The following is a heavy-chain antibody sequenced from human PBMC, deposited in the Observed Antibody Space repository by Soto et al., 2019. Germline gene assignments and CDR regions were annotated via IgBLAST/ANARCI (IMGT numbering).Heavy chain of an antibody. Sequence: GESLKISCKGSGYSFTSYWIGWVRQMPGKGLEWMGIIYPGDSDTRYSPSFQGQVTISADKSISTAYLQWSSLNASDTAMYYCARQYKGYCSGGSCYGDAFDIWGQGTMVTVSS. CDR2: IYPGDSDT. D-gene: IGHD2-15*01. V-gene: IGHV5-51*01. J-gene: IGHJ3*02. CDR3: ARQYKGYCSGGSCYGDAFDI. CDR1: GYSFTSYW.